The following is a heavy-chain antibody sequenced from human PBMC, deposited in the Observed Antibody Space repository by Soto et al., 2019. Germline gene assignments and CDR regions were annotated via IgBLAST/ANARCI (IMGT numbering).Heavy chain of an antibody. Sequence: SETLSLTCAVYSESFSKYYWNWIRQSPGKGLEWIGEINQSGSTNYNPSLKSRVTISIDTSKNQFSLKLNSVTAADTTMYYCARGYYYDSGNSFPYWGQGNLVTVYS. CDR3: ARGYYYDSGNSFPY. CDR2: INQSGST. V-gene: IGHV4-34*01. J-gene: IGHJ4*02. D-gene: IGHD3-10*01. CDR1: SESFSKYY.